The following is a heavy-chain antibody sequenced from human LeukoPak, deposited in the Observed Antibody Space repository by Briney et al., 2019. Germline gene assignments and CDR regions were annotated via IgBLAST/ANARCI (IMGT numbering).Heavy chain of an antibody. CDR3: ARGYCSSTSCEYYYYYYMDV. Sequence: ASVKVSCKASGYTLSTYTMHWLRQAPGQRPEWMGCIYAGNGNVKYSQNFQARVTITRDTSISTAYMELSSLRSEDTAVYYCARGYCSSTSCEYYYYYYMDVWGKGTTVTVSS. J-gene: IGHJ6*03. V-gene: IGHV1-3*01. CDR1: GYTLSTYT. CDR2: IYAGNGNV. D-gene: IGHD2-2*01.